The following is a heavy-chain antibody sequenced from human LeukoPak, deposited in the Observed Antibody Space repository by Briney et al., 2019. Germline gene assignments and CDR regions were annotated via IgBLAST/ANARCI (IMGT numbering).Heavy chain of an antibody. CDR2: IYLSGNT. V-gene: IGHV4-61*02. J-gene: IGHJ3*01. CDR3: AREWFGEFLHAFDL. Sequence: PSQTLSLTCTVFGGSISSGSYYWSWIRQPAGKGLEWIGRIYLSGNTNYNPSLKSRVTISLDTSKNQISLKLSSVTAADAAVYYCAREWFGEFLHAFDLWGQGTMVTVSS. D-gene: IGHD3-10*01. CDR1: GGSISSGSYY.